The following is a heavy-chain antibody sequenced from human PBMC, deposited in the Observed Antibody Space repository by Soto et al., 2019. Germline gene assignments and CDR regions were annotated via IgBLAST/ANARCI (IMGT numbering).Heavy chain of an antibody. D-gene: IGHD3-22*01. J-gene: IGHJ3*02. CDR1: GGSISSGGYY. CDR2: IYYSGST. CDR3: ARVPDVDYYDSSGLLSAFDI. Sequence: SETLSLTCTVSGGSISSGGYYWSWIRQHPGKGLEWIGYIYYSGSTYYNPSLKSRVTISVDTSKNQFSLKLSSVTAADTAVYYCARVPDVDYYDSSGLLSAFDIWGQGTMITVSS. V-gene: IGHV4-31*03.